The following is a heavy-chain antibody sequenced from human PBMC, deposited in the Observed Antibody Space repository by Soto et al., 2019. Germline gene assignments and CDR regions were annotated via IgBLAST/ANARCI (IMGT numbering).Heavy chain of an antibody. CDR1: GFTFTSSA. CDR3: AAGRSGWYPGSFDY. D-gene: IGHD6-19*01. J-gene: IGHJ4*02. CDR2: IVVGSGNT. Sequence: SVKVSCKASGFTFTSSAVQWVRQARGQRLEWIGWIVVGSGNTNYAQKFQERVTITRDMSTSTAYMELSGLRSEDTAVYYCAAGRSGWYPGSFDYWGQGTLVTVSS. V-gene: IGHV1-58*01.